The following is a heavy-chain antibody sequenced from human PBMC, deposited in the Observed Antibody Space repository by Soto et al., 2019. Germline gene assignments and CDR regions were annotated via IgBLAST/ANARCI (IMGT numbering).Heavy chain of an antibody. V-gene: IGHV1-2*02. J-gene: IGHJ6*02. Sequence: ASVKVSCKASGYTFSGYYIHWLRQAPGQGLEWMGWINPNSGGTNYAQKFRGRVTVTRDTPTSTAYMELSRLTSDDTAVYYCARSLTEGYCTITGCYTRPLYGMDVWGQGTKVTVSS. CDR3: ARSLTEGYCTITGCYTRPLYGMDV. CDR1: GYTFSGYY. CDR2: INPNSGGT. D-gene: IGHD2-2*02.